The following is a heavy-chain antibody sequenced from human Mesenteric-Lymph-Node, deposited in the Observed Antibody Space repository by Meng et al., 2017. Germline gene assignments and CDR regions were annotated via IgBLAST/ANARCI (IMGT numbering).Heavy chain of an antibody. CDR2: INSDGSST. J-gene: IGHJ4*02. Sequence: ETLSLTCAASGFIFSSYWMHWVRQAPGKGLVWVSHINSDGSSTSYADSVKGRFTISRDNARNTLYLQMNSLRAEDTAVYYCVRDRYCSSTSCHDFDYWGQGTLVTVSS. D-gene: IGHD2-2*01. CDR1: GFIFSSYW. CDR3: VRDRYCSSTSCHDFDY. V-gene: IGHV3-74*01.